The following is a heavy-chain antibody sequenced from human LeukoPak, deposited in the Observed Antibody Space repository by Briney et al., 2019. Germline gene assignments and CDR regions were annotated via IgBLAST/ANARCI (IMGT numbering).Heavy chain of an antibody. Sequence: SETLSLTCTASGGSISSYYWSWIRQPPGKGLEWIGYIYYSGSTNYNPSLKSRVTISVDTSKNQFSLKLSSVTAADTAVYYCARISIAAAGTQVRPYYYYGMDVWGQGTTVTVSS. CDR2: IYYSGST. CDR1: GGSISSYY. D-gene: IGHD6-13*01. CDR3: ARISIAAAGTQVRPYYYYGMDV. V-gene: IGHV4-59*01. J-gene: IGHJ6*02.